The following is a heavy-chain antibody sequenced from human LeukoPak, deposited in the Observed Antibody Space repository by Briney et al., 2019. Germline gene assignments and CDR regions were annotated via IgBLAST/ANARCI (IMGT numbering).Heavy chain of an antibody. CDR1: GFTFSSYA. J-gene: IGHJ4*02. V-gene: IGHV3-23*01. D-gene: IGHD3-22*01. Sequence: GGSLRLSCAASGFTFSSYAMSWVRQAPGKGLEWVSAISGSGGSTYYADSVKGRFTISRDNSKNTLYPQMNSLRAEDTAVYYCAKDLTMIVVVITFDYWGQGTLVTVSS. CDR2: ISGSGGST. CDR3: AKDLTMIVVVITFDY.